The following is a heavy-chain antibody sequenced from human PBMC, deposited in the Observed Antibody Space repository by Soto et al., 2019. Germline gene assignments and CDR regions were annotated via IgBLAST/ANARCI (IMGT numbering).Heavy chain of an antibody. CDR2: IIPKLGSA. V-gene: IGHV1-69*01. J-gene: IGHJ4*02. D-gene: IGHD5-12*01. CDR1: GGGNLRDYR. Sequence: QVQLVQSGAEVKEPGSSVNVSCKASGGGNLRDYRTTWVRRAPGQGLEWMGGIIPKLGSANYAQNFQGRVTITADESTTSVYTQLRSRRSAGTAVYYCARGGYGYNSGAVYWAQGTPVTVSS. CDR3: ARGGYGYNSGAVY.